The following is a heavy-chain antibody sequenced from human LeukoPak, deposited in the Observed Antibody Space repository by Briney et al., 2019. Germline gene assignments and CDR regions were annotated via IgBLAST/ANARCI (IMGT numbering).Heavy chain of an antibody. Sequence: SETLSLTCTVSAGSISSTYWSWLRQPAGKGLEWIGRIYTSGSTNYNPSLKSRVTMSVDTSKYQFSLKLSSVTAADTAVYYCASLRAAGTIDYWGQGTLVTVSS. CDR1: AGSISSTY. CDR2: IYTSGST. V-gene: IGHV4-4*07. J-gene: IGHJ4*02. D-gene: IGHD6-13*01. CDR3: ASLRAAGTIDY.